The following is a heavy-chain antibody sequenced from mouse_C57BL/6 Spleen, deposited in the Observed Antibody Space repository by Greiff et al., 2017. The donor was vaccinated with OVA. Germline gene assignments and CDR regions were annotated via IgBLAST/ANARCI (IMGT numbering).Heavy chain of an antibody. D-gene: IGHD1-1*01. CDR1: GFTFSDYG. CDR3: ANGDYDYAMDY. Sequence: EVQVVESGGGLVKPGGSLKLSCAASGFTFSDYGMHWVRQAPEKGLEWVAYISSGSSTIYYADTVKGRFTISRDNAKNTLFLQMTSLRSEDTAMYYCANGDYDYAMDYWGQGTSVTVSS. CDR2: ISSGSSTI. J-gene: IGHJ4*01. V-gene: IGHV5-17*01.